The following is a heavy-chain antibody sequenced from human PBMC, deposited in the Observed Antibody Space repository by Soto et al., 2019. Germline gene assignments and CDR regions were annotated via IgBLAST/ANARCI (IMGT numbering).Heavy chain of an antibody. D-gene: IGHD3-9*01. CDR3: AKDLNPGYYDILTGYRYDAFDI. J-gene: IGHJ3*02. CDR1: GFPCEDYT. V-gene: IGHV3-43*01. Sequence: PGGSLRLSCAASGFPCEDYTMHWVRQATGKGLEWVSLISWDGGSTYYADSVKGRFTISRDNSKNSLYLQMNSLRTEDTALYYCAKDLNPGYYDILTGYRYDAFDIWGQGTMVTVSS. CDR2: ISWDGGST.